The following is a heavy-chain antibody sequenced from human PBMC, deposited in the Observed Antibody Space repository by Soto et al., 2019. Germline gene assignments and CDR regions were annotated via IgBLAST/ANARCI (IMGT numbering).Heavy chain of an antibody. D-gene: IGHD3-3*01. Sequence: GGSLRLSCAASGFTFSNAWMSWVRQAPGKGLEWVGRIKSKTDGGTTDYAAPVKGRFTISRDDSKNTLYLQMNSLKTEDTAVYYCTTDNDFWSGYTPRYYWGQGTLVTVSS. J-gene: IGHJ4*02. CDR3: TTDNDFWSGYTPRYY. CDR1: GFTFSNAW. V-gene: IGHV3-15*01. CDR2: IKSKTDGGTT.